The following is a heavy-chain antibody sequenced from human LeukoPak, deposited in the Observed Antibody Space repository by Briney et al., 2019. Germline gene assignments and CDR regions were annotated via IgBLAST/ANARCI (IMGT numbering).Heavy chain of an antibody. D-gene: IGHD2-2*01. Sequence: SETLSLTCTVSGGSISSYYWSWIRQPPGKGLEWIGYIYYSGSTNYNPSLKSRVTISVDTSKNQFSLKLSSVTAADTAVYYCARDIIVVVPAAMGSNWFDPWGQGTLVTVSS. V-gene: IGHV4-59*12. CDR3: ARDIIVVVPAAMGSNWFDP. CDR1: GGSISSYY. CDR2: IYYSGST. J-gene: IGHJ5*02.